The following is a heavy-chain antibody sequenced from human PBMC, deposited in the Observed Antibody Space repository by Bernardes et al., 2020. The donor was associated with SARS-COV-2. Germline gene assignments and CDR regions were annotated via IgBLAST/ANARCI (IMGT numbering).Heavy chain of an antibody. J-gene: IGHJ4*02. Sequence: SLRLSCAASGFTFSSYGMHWVRQAPGKGLEWVAVIWYDGSNKYYADSVKGRFTISRDNSKNTLYLQMNSLRAEDTAVYYCARDPILTGYPLFDYWGQGTLVTVSS. CDR3: ARDPILTGYPLFDY. D-gene: IGHD3-9*01. V-gene: IGHV3-33*01. CDR2: IWYDGSNK. CDR1: GFTFSSYG.